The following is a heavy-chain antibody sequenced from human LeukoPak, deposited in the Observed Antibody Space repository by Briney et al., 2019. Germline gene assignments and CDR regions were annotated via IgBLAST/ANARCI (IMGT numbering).Heavy chain of an antibody. Sequence: PGGSLRLSCAASGFTFSSYSMNWVRQAPGKGLEWVSYISSSSSTIYYADSVKGRFTFSRVNAKNSLYLQMNSLRAEDTAVYYCARDSSGYDFWSGYYTWPKGDAFDIWGQGTMVTVSS. V-gene: IGHV3-48*01. J-gene: IGHJ3*02. CDR1: GFTFSSYS. CDR2: ISSSSSTI. D-gene: IGHD3-3*01. CDR3: ARDSSGYDFWSGYYTWPKGDAFDI.